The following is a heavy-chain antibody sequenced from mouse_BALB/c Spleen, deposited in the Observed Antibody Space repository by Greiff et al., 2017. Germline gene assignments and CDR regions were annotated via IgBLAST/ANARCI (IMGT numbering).Heavy chain of an antibody. V-gene: IGHV5-17*02. CDR3: ARGGIYDGYYPFAY. CDR2: ISSGSSTI. CDR1: GFTFSSFG. Sequence: EVMLVESGGGLVQPGGSRKLSCAASGFTFSSFGMHWVRQAPEKGLEWVAYISSGSSTIYYADTVKGRFTISRDNPKNTLFLQMTSLRSEDTAMYYCARGGIYDGYYPFAYWGQGTLVTVSA. J-gene: IGHJ3*01. D-gene: IGHD2-3*01.